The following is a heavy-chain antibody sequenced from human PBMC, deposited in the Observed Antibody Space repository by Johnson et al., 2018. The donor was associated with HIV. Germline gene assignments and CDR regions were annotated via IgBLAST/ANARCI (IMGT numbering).Heavy chain of an antibody. Sequence: VQLVESGGGLVQPGRSLRLSCAASGFTFDDYAMHWVRQAPGKGLEWVSGISWNSGSIGYADSVMGRFTISRDNAKNSLYLQMNSLRAEDTALYYCAKDIGRWLQILDAFDIWGQGTMVTVSS. J-gene: IGHJ3*02. CDR2: ISWNSGSI. V-gene: IGHV3-9*01. D-gene: IGHD5-24*01. CDR1: GFTFDDYA. CDR3: AKDIGRWLQILDAFDI.